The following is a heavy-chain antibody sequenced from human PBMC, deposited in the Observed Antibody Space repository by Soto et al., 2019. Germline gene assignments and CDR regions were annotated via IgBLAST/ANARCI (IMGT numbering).Heavy chain of an antibody. CDR1: GYTLTELS. Sequence: GASVKVSCKVSGYTLTELSMHWVRQAPGKGLEWMGGFDPEDGETIYAQKFQGRVTMTGDTSTDTAYMELSSLRSEDTAVYYCAAYSSGCPWGQGTLVTVYS. V-gene: IGHV1-24*01. CDR2: FDPEDGET. CDR3: AAYSSGCP. D-gene: IGHD6-19*01. J-gene: IGHJ5*02.